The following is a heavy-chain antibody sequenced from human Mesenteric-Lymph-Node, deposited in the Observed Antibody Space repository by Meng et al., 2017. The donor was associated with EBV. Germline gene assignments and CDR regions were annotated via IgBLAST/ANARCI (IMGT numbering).Heavy chain of an antibody. CDR1: GGRLSRGSYY. CDR2: IYYNGNT. D-gene: IGHD6-13*01. CDR3: ARSISTWYGKWIDQ. Sequence: QLQPQELGPGVGKPSETLSLTCTLSGGRLSRGSYYWAWIRQTPGKGLEWIGSIYYNGNTFYNTSLKSRVTISIDTSRDQFSLRLSSVTVADTATYYCARSISTWYGKWIDQWGQGILVTVSS. J-gene: IGHJ4*02. V-gene: IGHV4-39*07.